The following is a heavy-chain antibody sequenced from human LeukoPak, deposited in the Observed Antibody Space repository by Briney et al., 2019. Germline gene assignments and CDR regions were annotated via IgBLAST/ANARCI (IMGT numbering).Heavy chain of an antibody. Sequence: SETLSLTCTVSGGSISSGDYYWSWIRQPPGKGLEWIGYIYYSGSTYYNPSLKSRVTISVDTSKNQFSLKLSSVTAADTAVYYCARVGGSGYSWFDPWGQGTLVTVSS. D-gene: IGHD3-10*01. CDR2: IYYSGST. V-gene: IGHV4-30-4*01. CDR1: GGSISSGDYY. J-gene: IGHJ5*02. CDR3: ARVGGSGYSWFDP.